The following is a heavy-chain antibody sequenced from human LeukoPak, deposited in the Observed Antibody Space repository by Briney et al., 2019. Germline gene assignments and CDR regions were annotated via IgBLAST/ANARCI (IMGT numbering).Heavy chain of an antibody. J-gene: IGHJ3*02. D-gene: IGHD4-17*01. CDR2: IYYSGST. Sequence: SETLSLTCTVSGGSISSSSYYWGWIRQPPGKGLEWIGSIYYSGSTYYNPSLKSRVTISVDTSKNQFSLKLSSVTAADTAVYYCAGTTVTEDAFDIWGQGTMVTVSS. CDR1: GGSISSSSYY. V-gene: IGHV4-39*01. CDR3: AGTTVTEDAFDI.